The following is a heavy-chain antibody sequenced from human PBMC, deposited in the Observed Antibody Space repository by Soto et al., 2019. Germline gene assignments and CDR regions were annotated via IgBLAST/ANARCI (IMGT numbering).Heavy chain of an antibody. CDR3: ARGRYGDY. CDR2: ISAHNGNT. J-gene: IGHJ4*02. Sequence: QVHLVQSGAEVKKPGASVKVSCKGSGYTFTSYGITWVRQAPGQGLEWMGGISAHNGNTDYAQKLQGRVTVTRDTSTSTAYMELRSLRSDDTAVYHCARGRYGDYWGQGALVTVSS. V-gene: IGHV1-18*01. CDR1: GYTFTSYG. D-gene: IGHD1-1*01.